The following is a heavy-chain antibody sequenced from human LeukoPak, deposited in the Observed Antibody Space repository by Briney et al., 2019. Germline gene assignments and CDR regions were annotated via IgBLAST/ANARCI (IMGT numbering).Heavy chain of an antibody. Sequence: GGSLRLSCAASGFTFSSYSMNWVRQAPGKGLEWVSSISSSSSYIYYAVSVKGRFTISRDNAKNSLYLQMNSLRAEDTAVYYCARDLLGQWLVGDFDYWGQGTLVTVSS. CDR2: ISSSSSYI. CDR1: GFTFSSYS. J-gene: IGHJ4*02. V-gene: IGHV3-21*01. D-gene: IGHD6-19*01. CDR3: ARDLLGQWLVGDFDY.